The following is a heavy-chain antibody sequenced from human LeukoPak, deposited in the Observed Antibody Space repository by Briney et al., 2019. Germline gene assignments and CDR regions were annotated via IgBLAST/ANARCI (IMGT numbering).Heavy chain of an antibody. J-gene: IGHJ5*02. CDR3: AKDLSSGSYPNWFDP. V-gene: IGHV3-30*18. CDR2: ISYDGSNK. Sequence: GGSLRLSCSASGFTYSAYWMHWVRQAPGKGLEWVAVISYDGSNKYYADSVKGRFTLSRDNSKDTLYLQMNSLRAEDTAVYYCAKDLSSGSYPNWFDPWGQGTLVTVSS. CDR1: GFTYSAYW. D-gene: IGHD3-10*01.